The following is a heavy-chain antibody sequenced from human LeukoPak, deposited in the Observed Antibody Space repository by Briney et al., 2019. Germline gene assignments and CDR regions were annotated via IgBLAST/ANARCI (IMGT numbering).Heavy chain of an antibody. V-gene: IGHV4-39*01. Sequence: SETLSLTCTVSGGSISSSSYYWGWIRQPPGKGLEWIGSIYYSGSTSYTPSLKSRVTISVDTSKNQFSLKLSSVTAADTAVYYCARFREHLRRMRGHVEYYFDYWGQGTLVTVSS. CDR2: IYYSGST. CDR3: ARFREHLRRMRGHVEYYFDY. CDR1: GGSISSSSYY. J-gene: IGHJ4*02. D-gene: IGHD1-1*01.